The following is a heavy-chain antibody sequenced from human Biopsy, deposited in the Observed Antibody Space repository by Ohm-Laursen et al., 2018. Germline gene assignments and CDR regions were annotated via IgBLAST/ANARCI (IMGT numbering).Heavy chain of an antibody. CDR1: GGSISSSSYF. Sequence: SQTLSLTCTVSGGSISSSSYFWGWIRQTPGKGLEWIGYIYYTGSTNYNPSVKSRVTISVDTSKNQFSLKLNSVTAADTAVYFCARDSRGGHLNTTLITGKNLDSWGQGILVTVSS. CDR2: IYYTGST. V-gene: IGHV4-61*01. CDR3: ARDSRGGHLNTTLITGKNLDS. J-gene: IGHJ4*02. D-gene: IGHD3-16*01.